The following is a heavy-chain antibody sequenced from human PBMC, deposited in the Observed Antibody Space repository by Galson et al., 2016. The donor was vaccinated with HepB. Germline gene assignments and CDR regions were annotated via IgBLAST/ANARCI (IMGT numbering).Heavy chain of an antibody. CDR1: GFTVSSNC. D-gene: IGHD2-8*01. V-gene: IGHV3-53*01. Sequence: SLRLSCAASGFTVSSNCMSWVRQAPGKGLEWVSLIYSGGTTFYADSVKGRFTISRDTSSQTLFLEASDLRAEDTGIYYCARGYTSGVPFWWGQGTLVTVSS. CDR2: IYSGGTT. CDR3: ARGYTSGVPFW. J-gene: IGHJ4*02.